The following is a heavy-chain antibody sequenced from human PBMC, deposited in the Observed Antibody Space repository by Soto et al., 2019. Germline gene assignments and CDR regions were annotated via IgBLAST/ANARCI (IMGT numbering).Heavy chain of an antibody. Sequence: QVQLVQSGAEVKEPGSSVKVSCKASGGSFSSYGFSWVRQAPGQGLEWMGGIVPMFDTPNYAQRFQGRVTISADESTSTAYMELSSLRSEDTAVYFCARQGGDYPSYHFDYWGQGTLVTVSS. CDR2: IVPMFDTP. D-gene: IGHD2-21*02. CDR3: ARQGGDYPSYHFDY. V-gene: IGHV1-69*01. CDR1: GGSFSSYG. J-gene: IGHJ4*02.